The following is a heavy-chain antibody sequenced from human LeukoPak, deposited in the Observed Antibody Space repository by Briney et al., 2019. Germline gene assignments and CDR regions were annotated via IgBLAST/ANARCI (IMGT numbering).Heavy chain of an antibody. D-gene: IGHD3-22*01. CDR1: GGSFSGYY. Sequence: PSETLSLTCAVYGGSFSGYYWSWIRQPPGKGLEWIGEINHSGSTNYNPSLKSRVTISVDTSKNQFSLKLSTVTAADTAVYYCARDDDSSGYDYWGQGTLVTVSS. J-gene: IGHJ4*02. CDR2: INHSGST. V-gene: IGHV4-34*01. CDR3: ARDDDSSGYDY.